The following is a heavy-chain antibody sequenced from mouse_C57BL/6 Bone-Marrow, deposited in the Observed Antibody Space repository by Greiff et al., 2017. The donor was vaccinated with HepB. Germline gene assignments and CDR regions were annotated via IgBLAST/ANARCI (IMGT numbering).Heavy chain of an antibody. V-gene: IGHV1-55*01. CDR3: ARRGYGRGRALMDY. CDR1: GYTFTSYW. D-gene: IGHD1-1*01. Sequence: QVQLQQPGAELVKPGASVKMSCKASGYTFTSYWITWVKQRPGQGLEWIGDIYPGSGSTNYNEKFKSKATLTVDTSSSTAYMQRSSLTSEDSAVYYCARRGYGRGRALMDYWGQGTSVTVSS. J-gene: IGHJ4*01. CDR2: IYPGSGST.